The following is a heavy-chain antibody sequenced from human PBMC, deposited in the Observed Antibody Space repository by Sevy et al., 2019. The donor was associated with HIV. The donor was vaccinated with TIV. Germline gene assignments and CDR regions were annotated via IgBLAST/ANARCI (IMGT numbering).Heavy chain of an antibody. Sequence: GGSLRLSCAASGFTFSDYWMSWVRQAPEKGLEWVANIKQDGSKKYYVDSIKGRFIVSRDNAKKSLYLEMSSLRAEDTAVYYCARLKLHYDPHYFDLWGQGTLVTVSS. CDR1: GFTFSDYW. V-gene: IGHV3-7*01. D-gene: IGHD3-16*01. J-gene: IGHJ4*02. CDR3: ARLKLHYDPHYFDL. CDR2: IKQDGSKK.